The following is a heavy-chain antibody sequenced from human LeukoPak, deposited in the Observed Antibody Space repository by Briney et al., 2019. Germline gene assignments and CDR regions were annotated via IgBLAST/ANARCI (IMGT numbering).Heavy chain of an antibody. CDR1: GFTFSSYG. CDR2: ISYDGSNK. CDR3: AKDRDGDYVFDY. J-gene: IGHJ4*02. Sequence: PGRSLRLPCAASGFTFSSYGMHWVRQAPSKGLEWVAVISYDGSNKYYADSVKGRFTISRDNSKNTLYLQMNSLRAEDTAVYYCAKDRDGDYVFDYWGQGTLVTVSS. V-gene: IGHV3-30*18. D-gene: IGHD4-17*01.